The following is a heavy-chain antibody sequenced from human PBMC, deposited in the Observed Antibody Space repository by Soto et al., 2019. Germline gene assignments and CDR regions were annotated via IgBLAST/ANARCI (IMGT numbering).Heavy chain of an antibody. CDR2: VYDSGTS. D-gene: IGHD2-21*01. Sequence: PSETLSLTCTVSGGSMNSYYWTWVRQPPWKGLEWIGYVYDSGTSKYNASLESRITMSLDKSRNQFSLSLSYVTAADTAVYFCARYSPPKKSFDSNPGWLDPWGQGTLVT. V-gene: IGHV4-59*13. CDR3: ARYSPPKKSFDSNPGWLDP. J-gene: IGHJ5*02. CDR1: GGSMNSYY.